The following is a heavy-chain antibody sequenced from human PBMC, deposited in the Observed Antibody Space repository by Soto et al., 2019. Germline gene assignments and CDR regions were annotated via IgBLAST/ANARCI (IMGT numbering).Heavy chain of an antibody. Sequence: PSETLSLTCTVSGGSISSSSYYWGWIRQPPGKGLEWIGTIYYTGSTYYSPSLKSRVTVSVDTSKNQFSLELSSVTAADTAVCYCARSLHSSSWCYFDYWGQGTLVTVSS. D-gene: IGHD6-13*01. CDR3: ARSLHSSSWCYFDY. J-gene: IGHJ4*02. CDR1: GGSISSSSYY. V-gene: IGHV4-39*01. CDR2: IYYTGST.